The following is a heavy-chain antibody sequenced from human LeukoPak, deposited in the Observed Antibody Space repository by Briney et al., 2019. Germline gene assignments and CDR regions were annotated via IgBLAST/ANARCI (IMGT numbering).Heavy chain of an antibody. CDR3: AREYRVVRIGFDY. CDR1: GFTFSRYS. CDR2: ISSSGSTI. D-gene: IGHD2-15*01. Sequence: GGSLRLSCAASGFTFSRYSMNWVRQAPGKGVERVSYISSSGSTIYYADSVKGGFTISRDNAKNSLYLQMNSLRAEDTAVYYCAREYRVVRIGFDYWGQGTLVTVSS. V-gene: IGHV3-48*04. J-gene: IGHJ4*02.